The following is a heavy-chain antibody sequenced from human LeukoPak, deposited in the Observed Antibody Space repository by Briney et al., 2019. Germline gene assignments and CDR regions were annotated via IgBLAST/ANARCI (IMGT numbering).Heavy chain of an antibody. CDR1: GGSIGTYY. CDR2: IYVTGT. J-gene: IGHJ6*03. Sequence: SETLSLTCTVSGGSIGTYYWSWIRQSPGKGLEWIGYIYVTGTRYNPYLQSRVTISVDRSRNQFFLKMSSVTAADTAVYYCARHIGGGIEDMDVWGKGTKVIVSS. CDR3: ARHIGGGIEDMDV. D-gene: IGHD3-16*02. V-gene: IGHV4-59*08.